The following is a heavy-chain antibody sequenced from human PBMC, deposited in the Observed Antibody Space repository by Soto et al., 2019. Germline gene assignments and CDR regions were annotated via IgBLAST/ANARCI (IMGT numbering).Heavy chain of an antibody. CDR3: ARAHYYGSGSYYNPFDY. Sequence: SQTLSLTCTVSGGSSSSGDYYWSWIRQPPGKGLEWIGYIYYSGSTYYNPSLKSRVTISVDTSKNQFSLKLSSVTAADTAVYYCARAHYYGSGSYYNPFDYWGEGTLVTVSS. CDR2: IYYSGST. J-gene: IGHJ4*02. CDR1: GGSSSSGDYY. D-gene: IGHD3-10*01. V-gene: IGHV4-30-4*01.